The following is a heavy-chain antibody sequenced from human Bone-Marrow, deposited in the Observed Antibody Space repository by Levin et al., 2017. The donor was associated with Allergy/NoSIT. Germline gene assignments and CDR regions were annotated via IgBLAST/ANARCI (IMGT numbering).Heavy chain of an antibody. V-gene: IGHV3-11*06. Sequence: GGSPRLSCAASGFSFGDYFMSWMRQAPGQGLEWIANIGGRSDYINYADSVKGRFSISRDNARNSLYLQMNSLRAEDTAVYFCARLSSTAQAGVTDYWGQGTLVTVSS. CDR2: IGGRSDYI. J-gene: IGHJ4*02. D-gene: IGHD3-3*01. CDR3: ARLSSTAQAGVTDY. CDR1: GFSFGDYF.